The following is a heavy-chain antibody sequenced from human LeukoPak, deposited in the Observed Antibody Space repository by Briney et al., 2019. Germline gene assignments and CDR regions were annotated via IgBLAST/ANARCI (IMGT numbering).Heavy chain of an antibody. D-gene: IGHD3-10*01. Sequence: SETLSLTCTVSGYSISSGYYWGWIRQPPGKGLEWIGEINHSGSTNYNPSLKSRVTISVDTSKNQFSLKLSSVTAADTAVYYCARRGYYGSATWGQGTLVTVSS. V-gene: IGHV4-38-2*02. CDR3: ARRGYYGSAT. CDR1: GYSISSGYY. CDR2: INHSGST. J-gene: IGHJ5*02.